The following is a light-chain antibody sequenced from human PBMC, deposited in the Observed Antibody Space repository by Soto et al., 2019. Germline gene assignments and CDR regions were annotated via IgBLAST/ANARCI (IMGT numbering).Light chain of an antibody. Sequence: QSVLTQPPSASATPGQRVTISCSGSRSNIASNTVNWYQQLPGTAPKVLIYSNNQRPSGVPDRFSGSKSGTSASLAISGLQSEDEADYYCAAWDDSLDGVLFGGGTKLTVL. CDR1: RSNIASNT. V-gene: IGLV1-44*01. J-gene: IGLJ2*01. CDR3: AAWDDSLDGVL. CDR2: SNN.